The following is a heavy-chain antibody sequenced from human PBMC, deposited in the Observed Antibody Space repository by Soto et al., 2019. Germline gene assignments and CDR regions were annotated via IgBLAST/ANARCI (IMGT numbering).Heavy chain of an antibody. Sequence: GGSLRLSCAASGFTFSTYAMSWVRQAPGKGLEWVSAISGSGGSTYYADSVKGRFTISRDNSKNTLYLQMNSLRAEDTAVYYCAKDQRVATILYYFDYWGQGTLVTVSS. D-gene: IGHD5-12*01. J-gene: IGHJ4*02. V-gene: IGHV3-23*01. CDR1: GFTFSTYA. CDR2: ISGSGGST. CDR3: AKDQRVATILYYFDY.